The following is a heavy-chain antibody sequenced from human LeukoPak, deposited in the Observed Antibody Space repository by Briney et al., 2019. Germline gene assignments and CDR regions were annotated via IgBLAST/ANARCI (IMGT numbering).Heavy chain of an antibody. CDR2: IYHSGST. CDR1: GGSISSGGYS. Sequence: SQTLSLTCAVSGGSISSGGYSWSWIRQPPGKGLEWIGYIYHSGSTYYNPSLKSRVTISVDRSKNQFSLKLSSVTAADTAVYYCAGVGTDYYGSGSYYLDYWGQGTLVTVSS. J-gene: IGHJ4*02. V-gene: IGHV4-30-2*01. CDR3: AGVGTDYYGSGSYYLDY. D-gene: IGHD3-10*01.